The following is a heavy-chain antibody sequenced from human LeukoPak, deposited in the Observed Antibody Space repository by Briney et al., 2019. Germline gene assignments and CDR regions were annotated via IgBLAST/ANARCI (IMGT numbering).Heavy chain of an antibody. Sequence: GGSLRLSCAASGFTFSSYGMHWVRQAPGKGLEWVAVIWYDGSNKYYADSVKGRFTISRDNSKNTLYLQMNSLRAEDTAVYYCAREPTAGSYYYYYYGMDVWGQGTTVTVSS. CDR2: IWYDGSNK. J-gene: IGHJ6*02. CDR3: AREPTAGSYYYYYYGMDV. CDR1: GFTFSSYG. D-gene: IGHD3-10*01. V-gene: IGHV3-33*01.